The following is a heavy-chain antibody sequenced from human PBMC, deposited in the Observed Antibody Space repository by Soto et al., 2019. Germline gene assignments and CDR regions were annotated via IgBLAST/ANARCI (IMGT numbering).Heavy chain of an antibody. J-gene: IGHJ4*02. CDR3: ARREIQGPIDY. CDR1: GYSISSSNW. Sequence: SETLSLTCAVSGYSISSSNWWGWIRQPPGKGLEWIGYIYYSGTTYYNPSLKSRVTMSVDTSKNQFSLKLTSVTAVDTAVHYCARREIQGPIDYWGQGTLVTVSS. D-gene: IGHD1-26*01. CDR2: IYYSGTT. V-gene: IGHV4-28*01.